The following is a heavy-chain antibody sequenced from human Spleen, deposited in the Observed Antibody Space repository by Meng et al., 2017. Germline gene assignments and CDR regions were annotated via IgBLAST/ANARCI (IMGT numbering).Heavy chain of an antibody. CDR2: INQSGST. J-gene: IGHJ4*02. CDR1: CGSFSDYD. Sequence: QAQHLSWGGGRLKLWETCSLTWVVRCGSFSDYDWRWIPRPTGKGSEWIRKINQSGSTNYNPYLESRATISVDTSQNNLSLKLSSVTAADSAVYYCARGPTTMAHDFDYWGQGTLVTVSS. V-gene: IGHV4-34*01. D-gene: IGHD4-11*01. CDR3: ARGPTTMAHDFDY.